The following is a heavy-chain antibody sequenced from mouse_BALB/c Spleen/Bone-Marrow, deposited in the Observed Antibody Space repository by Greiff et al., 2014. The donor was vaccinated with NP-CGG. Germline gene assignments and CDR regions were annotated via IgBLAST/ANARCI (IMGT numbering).Heavy chain of an antibody. CDR2: IDPANGDT. D-gene: IGHD1-3*01. CDR1: GFNIKDTY. V-gene: IGHV14-3*02. J-gene: IGHJ1*01. Sequence: EVQLQESGAELVKPGASVKLSCSASGFNIKDTYMHWVKQRPEQGLEWIGRIDPANGDTKYDPKFQDKATITADTSSNTVDLQLSSLTFEDTAVYYCARQEFAIYWYVDVWGAGTTVTVSS. CDR3: ARQEFAIYWYVDV.